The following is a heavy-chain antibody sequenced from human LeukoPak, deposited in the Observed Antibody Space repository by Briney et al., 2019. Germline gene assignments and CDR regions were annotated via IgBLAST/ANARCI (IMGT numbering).Heavy chain of an antibody. V-gene: IGHV1-2*02. J-gene: IGHJ6*01. Sequence: ASVKVSCKASGYTYIGYYIHWVRQAPGQGPEWMGWINPNSGATNYTQKFQGRVTMTRDTSISTAYMELSRLTSNDTAVYYCAKGGPAVFRFWRGLTGVGPRGQGTPGTVSS. CDR1: GYTYIGYY. CDR2: INPNSGAT. CDR3: AKGGPAVFRFWRGLTGVGP. D-gene: IGHD3-3*01.